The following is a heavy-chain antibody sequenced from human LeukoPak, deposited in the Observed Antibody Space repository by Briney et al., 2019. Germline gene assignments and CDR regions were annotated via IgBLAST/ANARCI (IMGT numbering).Heavy chain of an antibody. CDR3: ATGGSDSGWYQPGWFDP. J-gene: IGHJ5*02. CDR1: GGTFSSYA. CDR2: IIPILGIA. D-gene: IGHD6-19*01. V-gene: IGHV1-69*10. Sequence: SVKVSCKASGGTFSSYAISWVRQAPGQGLEWMGGIIPILGIANYAQKFQGRVTITADKSASTAYMELSSLRSEDTAVYYCATGGSDSGWYQPGWFDPWGQGTLVTVSS.